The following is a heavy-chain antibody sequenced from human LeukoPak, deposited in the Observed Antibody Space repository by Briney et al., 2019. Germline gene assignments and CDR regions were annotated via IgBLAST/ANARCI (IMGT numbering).Heavy chain of an antibody. CDR3: AKPKGVASLDAFDF. D-gene: IGHD2-21*01. V-gene: IGHV3-23*01. J-gene: IGHJ3*01. Sequence: GGSLRLSCAASGFSFSSYAMSWVRQAPGKGLEWVSAISKSGDSTFYADSVKGRFTISRDNSQNTLYVQMNSLRAEDTALYYCAKPKGVASLDAFDFWGQGTMVTVSS. CDR2: ISKSGDST. CDR1: GFSFSSYA.